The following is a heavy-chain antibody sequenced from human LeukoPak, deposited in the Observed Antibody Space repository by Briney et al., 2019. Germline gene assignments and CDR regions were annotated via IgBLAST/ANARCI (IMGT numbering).Heavy chain of an antibody. CDR1: GGSFSGYY. CDR3: ARVTLPLIVATMRGFDY. V-gene: IGHV4-34*01. CDR2: INHSGST. D-gene: IGHD5-12*01. J-gene: IGHJ4*02. Sequence: SETLSLTCAVYGGSFSGYYWSWIRQPPGKGLEWIGEINHSGSTNYNPSLKSRVTISVDTSKNQFSLKLSSVTAADTAVYYCARVTLPLIVATMRGFDYWGQGTLVTVSS.